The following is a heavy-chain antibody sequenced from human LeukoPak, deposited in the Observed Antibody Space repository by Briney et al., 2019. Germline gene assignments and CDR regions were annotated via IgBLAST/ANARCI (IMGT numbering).Heavy chain of an antibody. CDR3: AKWRWRQSEYED. CDR1: GFSFSDHW. J-gene: IGHJ4*02. D-gene: IGHD5-24*01. Sequence: GGSLRLSCEASGFSFSDHWMGWVRQAPGKGLECAANIKHDGSGKEYVDSVKGRFTISRDNAKNSVDLEMSSLRAEDTAVYYCAKWRWRQSEYEDWGQGTLVTVSS. CDR2: IKHDGSGK. V-gene: IGHV3-7*01.